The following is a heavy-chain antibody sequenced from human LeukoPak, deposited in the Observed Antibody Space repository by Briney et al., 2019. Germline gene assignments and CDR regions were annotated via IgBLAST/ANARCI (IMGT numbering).Heavy chain of an antibody. Sequence: GGSLRLSCAASGFTFSSYTMNCVRQAPGKRLEWVSSISSSGSYIYYGDSVQGRFTISRDNAKNSLYLHMSSLGDEDTAVYYCARDEYDDPYFDYWGQGTLGTVSS. J-gene: IGHJ4*02. CDR1: GFTFSSYT. CDR2: ISSSGSYI. D-gene: IGHD3-22*01. CDR3: ARDEYDDPYFDY. V-gene: IGHV3-21*01.